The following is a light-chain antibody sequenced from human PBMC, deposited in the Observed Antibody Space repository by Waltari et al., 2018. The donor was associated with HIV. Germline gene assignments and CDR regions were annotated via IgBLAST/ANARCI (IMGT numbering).Light chain of an antibody. Sequence: QSVLTQPPSVSAAPGQTVTISCSGISSTIGKHYVSWFQQFPGTAPKLLIHDNNKRRSGIPDRFSGSKAGTSATLCITGLQTGDEADYYCGSWDNTLSAGVFGGGTKLTVL. V-gene: IGLV1-51*01. CDR1: SSTIGKHY. CDR2: DNN. J-gene: IGLJ2*01. CDR3: GSWDNTLSAGV.